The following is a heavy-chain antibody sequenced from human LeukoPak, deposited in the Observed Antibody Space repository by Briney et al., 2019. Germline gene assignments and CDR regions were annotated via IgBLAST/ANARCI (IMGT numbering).Heavy chain of an antibody. CDR3: AKDISYYDSSGYEC. CDR1: GFTFDDYA. D-gene: IGHD3-22*01. CDR2: ISWNSGSI. V-gene: IGHV3-9*01. Sequence: GGSLRLSCAASGFTFDDYAMHWVRQAPGKGLEWVSGISWNSGSIGYADSVKGRFTISRDNAKNSLYLQMNSLRAEDTALYYCAKDISYYDSSGYECWGQGTLVTVSS. J-gene: IGHJ4*02.